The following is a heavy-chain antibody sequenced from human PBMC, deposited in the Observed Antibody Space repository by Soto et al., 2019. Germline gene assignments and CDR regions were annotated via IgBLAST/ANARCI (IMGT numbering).Heavy chain of an antibody. CDR2: IKSKTDGGTT. D-gene: IGHD4-17*01. CDR1: GFTFSNAW. CDR3: TTVPGDYYYYYMDV. V-gene: IGHV3-15*01. J-gene: IGHJ6*03. Sequence: GGSLRLSCAASGFTFSNAWMSWVRQAPGKGLEWVGRIKSKTDGGTTDYAAPVKGRFTISRDDSKNTLYLQMNSLKTEDTAVYYCTTVPGDYYYYYMDVWGKGTTVTVSS.